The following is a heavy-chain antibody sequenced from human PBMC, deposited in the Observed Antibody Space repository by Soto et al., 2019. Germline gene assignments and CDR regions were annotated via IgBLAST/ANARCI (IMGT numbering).Heavy chain of an antibody. CDR2: IYHSGST. Sequence: QVQLQESGSGLVKPSETLSLTCAVSGYSISSGYYWGWIRQPPGKGLEWIASIYHSGSTYYNPSLKSRVTISVDTSKNQFSLKLSSVTAADTAVYYCARGAATVTPGWFDPWGQGTLVTVSS. J-gene: IGHJ5*02. D-gene: IGHD4-17*01. CDR3: ARGAATVTPGWFDP. CDR1: GYSISSGYY. V-gene: IGHV4-38-2*01.